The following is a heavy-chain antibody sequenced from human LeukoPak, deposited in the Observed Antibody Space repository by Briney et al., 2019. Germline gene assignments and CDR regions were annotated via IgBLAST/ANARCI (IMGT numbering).Heavy chain of an antibody. CDR2: IIPIFGTA. V-gene: IGHV1-69*13. CDR3: ARVAGTMVFDY. CDR1: GGTFSSYA. J-gene: IGHJ4*02. Sequence: EASVTVSCKASGGTFSSYAISWVRQAPGQGLEWMGGIIPIFGTANYAQKFQGRVTITADESTSTAYMELSSLRSEDTAVYYCARVAGTMVFDYWGQGTLVTVSS. D-gene: IGHD6-19*01.